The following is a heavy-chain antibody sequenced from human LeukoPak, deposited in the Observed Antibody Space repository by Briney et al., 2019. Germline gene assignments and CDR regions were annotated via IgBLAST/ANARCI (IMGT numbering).Heavy chain of an antibody. CDR3: ARGGSTSCEYSD. D-gene: IGHD2-2*01. V-gene: IGHV1-8*01. Sequence: ASVKVSCKASGYTFTSYDINWVRQATGQGLEWMGWMNPSSGNTGYAQKFQGRVTMTRNTSISTAYMELSSLRSEDTAVYYCARGGSTSCEYSDWGQGTLVTVSS. CDR1: GYTFTSYD. J-gene: IGHJ4*02. CDR2: MNPSSGNT.